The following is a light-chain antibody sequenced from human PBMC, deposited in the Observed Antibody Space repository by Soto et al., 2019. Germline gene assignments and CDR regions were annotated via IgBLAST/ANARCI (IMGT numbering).Light chain of an antibody. J-gene: IGKJ4*01. CDR3: QQLHSYPST. Sequence: IQLTQSPSSLSASVGDRVTIACRASRGIDSFLARYQQKPGTTPKLLIYAASALQTGVPSRFSGSGSGTDFTLTISSLQPEDFATYYCQQLHSYPSTFGGGTKVDIK. V-gene: IGKV1-9*01. CDR1: RGIDSF. CDR2: AAS.